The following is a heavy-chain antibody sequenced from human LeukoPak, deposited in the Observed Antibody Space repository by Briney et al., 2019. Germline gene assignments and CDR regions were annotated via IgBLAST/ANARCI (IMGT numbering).Heavy chain of an antibody. CDR2: ISGSGGST. Sequence: GGSLRLSCAASGFTFSSYAMSWDRQAPGKGLEWVSAISGSGGSTYYADSVKGRFTISRDNSKNTLYLQMNSLRAEDTAVYYCAKDRGSYLAFFDYWGQGTLVTVSS. J-gene: IGHJ4*02. CDR1: GFTFSSYA. D-gene: IGHD1-26*01. CDR3: AKDRGSYLAFFDY. V-gene: IGHV3-23*01.